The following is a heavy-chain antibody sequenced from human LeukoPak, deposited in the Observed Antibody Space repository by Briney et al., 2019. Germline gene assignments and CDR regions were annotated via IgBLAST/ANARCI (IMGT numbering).Heavy chain of an antibody. V-gene: IGHV3-74*01. Sequence: GGSLRLSCAASGFTFSSYWMHWVRQAPGKGLVWVSRINSDGSSTSYADSVKGRFTISRDNAKNTLYLQMNSLRAEDTAVYYCAKDHRVHCSGGSCYFLPSPLFDYWGQGTLVTVSS. D-gene: IGHD2-15*01. CDR2: INSDGSST. CDR1: GFTFSSYW. CDR3: AKDHRVHCSGGSCYFLPSPLFDY. J-gene: IGHJ4*02.